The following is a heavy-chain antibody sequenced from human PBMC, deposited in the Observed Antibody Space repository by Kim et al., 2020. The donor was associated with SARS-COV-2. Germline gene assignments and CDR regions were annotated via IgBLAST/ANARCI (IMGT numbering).Heavy chain of an antibody. D-gene: IGHD3-22*01. J-gene: IGHJ4*02. CDR2: IYYSGST. V-gene: IGHV4-30-4*01. Sequence: SETLSLTCTVSGGSISSGDYYWSWIRQPPGKGLEWIGYIYYSGSTYYNPSLKSRVTISVDTSKNQFSLKLSSVTAADTAVYYCARVGYDSSGYYATADYWGQGTLVTVYS. CDR3: ARVGYDSSGYYATADY. CDR1: GGSISSGDYY.